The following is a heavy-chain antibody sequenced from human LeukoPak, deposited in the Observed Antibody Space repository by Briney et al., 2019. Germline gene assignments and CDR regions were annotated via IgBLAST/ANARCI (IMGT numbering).Heavy chain of an antibody. CDR2: FGGSGGAT. Sequence: PGGSLRLSCAASGFTFSTYGMSWVRQAPGKGLEWVSAFGGSGGATYYADPVKGRFTISRDNSKNTLYLQMNSLRAEDTAVYYCAKAGFRVGATEYYFDYWGQGTLVTVSS. D-gene: IGHD1-26*01. V-gene: IGHV3-23*01. J-gene: IGHJ4*02. CDR1: GFTFSTYG. CDR3: AKAGFRVGATEYYFDY.